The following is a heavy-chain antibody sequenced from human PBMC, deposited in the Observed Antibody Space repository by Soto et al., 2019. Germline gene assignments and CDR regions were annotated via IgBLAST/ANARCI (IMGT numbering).Heavy chain of an antibody. Sequence: SETLSLTCTVSGGSISSYYWSWIRQPPGKGLEWIGYIYYSGSTNYNPSLKSRVTISVDTSKNQFSLKLSSVTAADTAVYYCARDSHSDYGDFLYNWFDPWGQGTLVTVSS. CDR1: GGSISSYY. J-gene: IGHJ5*02. CDR2: IYYSGST. CDR3: ARDSHSDYGDFLYNWFDP. D-gene: IGHD4-17*01. V-gene: IGHV4-59*01.